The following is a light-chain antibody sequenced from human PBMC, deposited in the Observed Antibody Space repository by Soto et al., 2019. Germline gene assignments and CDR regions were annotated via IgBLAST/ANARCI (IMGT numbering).Light chain of an antibody. CDR1: QSVSSN. Sequence: EIVMTQSPATLSVSPGERATLSCRASQSVSSNLAWYQQKPGQAPRLLVYGASTRPTGIPTRFSGSGSGTEFTLTISSLQPDDFATYYCQQYNSYWTFGQGTKV. J-gene: IGKJ1*01. CDR2: GAS. CDR3: QQYNSYWT. V-gene: IGKV3-15*01.